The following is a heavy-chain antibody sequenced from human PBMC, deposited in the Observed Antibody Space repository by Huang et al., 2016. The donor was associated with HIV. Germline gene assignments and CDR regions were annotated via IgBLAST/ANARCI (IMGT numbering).Heavy chain of an antibody. CDR3: AREMAARPGFDY. V-gene: IGHV4-61*01. D-gene: IGHD6-19*01. CDR1: GGSVSSGSYY. Sequence: QVQLQESGPGLVKPSETLSLTCTVSGGSVSSGSYYWSWIRQPPGKGLEWIGYIYYSGSTNYNPSLKSRVTISVATSKNQFALKLSSVTAADTAVYYCAREMAARPGFDYWGQGTLVTVSS. CDR2: IYYSGST. J-gene: IGHJ4*02.